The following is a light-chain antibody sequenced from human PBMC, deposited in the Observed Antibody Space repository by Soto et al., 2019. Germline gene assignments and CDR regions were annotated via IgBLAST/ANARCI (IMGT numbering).Light chain of an antibody. V-gene: IGKV3-20*01. Sequence: EIVLTQSPGTLSLSPGERATLSCRASQSVSSSYLAWYQQKPGQAPRVLIYAASSRATGIPDRFSGSGSGTEFTLTISILEPEDFAVYFCQQYGNSPPNTFGQGTKVDIK. CDR3: QQYGNSPPNT. CDR1: QSVSSSY. CDR2: AAS. J-gene: IGKJ2*01.